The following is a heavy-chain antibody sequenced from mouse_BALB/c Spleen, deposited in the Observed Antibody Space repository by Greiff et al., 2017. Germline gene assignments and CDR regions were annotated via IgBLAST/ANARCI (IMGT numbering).Heavy chain of an antibody. CDR2: ISSGGGST. Sequence: EVKLVESGGGLVKPGGSLKLSCAASGFAFSSYDMSWVRQTPEKRLEWAAYISSGGGSTYYPDTVKGRFTISRDNAKNTLYLQMSSLKSEDTAMYYCARQGYYFDYWGQGTTLTVSS. CDR3: ARQGYYFDY. V-gene: IGHV5-12-1*01. CDR1: GFAFSSYD. J-gene: IGHJ2*01.